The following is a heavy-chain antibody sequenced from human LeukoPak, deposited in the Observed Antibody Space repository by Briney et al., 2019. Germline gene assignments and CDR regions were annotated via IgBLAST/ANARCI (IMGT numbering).Heavy chain of an antibody. V-gene: IGHV1-46*01. J-gene: IGHJ5*02. Sequence: ASVKVSCKAAGYTFTTYYMHWVRQAPGQGLEWMGTINPSGGSTSYAQKFQGRVTMTRDTSISTAYMELSRLRSDDTAVYYCAREQYYYDSSGYPESNWFDPWGQGTLVTVSS. CDR1: GYTFTTYY. CDR3: AREQYYYDSSGYPESNWFDP. D-gene: IGHD3-22*01. CDR2: INPSGGST.